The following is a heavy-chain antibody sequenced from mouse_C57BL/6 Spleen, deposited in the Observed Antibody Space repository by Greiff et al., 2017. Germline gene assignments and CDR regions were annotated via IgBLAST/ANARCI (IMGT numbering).Heavy chain of an antibody. D-gene: IGHD2-4*01. CDR2: IYPGDGDT. Sequence: QVQLKQSGAELVKPGASVKISCKASGYAFSSYWMNWVKQRPGKGLEWIGQIYPGDGDTNYNGKFKGKATLTADKSSSTAYMQLSSLTSEDSAVYFCARRGGLRENFDYWGQGTTLTVSS. J-gene: IGHJ2*01. CDR1: GYAFSSYW. CDR3: ARRGGLRENFDY. V-gene: IGHV1-80*01.